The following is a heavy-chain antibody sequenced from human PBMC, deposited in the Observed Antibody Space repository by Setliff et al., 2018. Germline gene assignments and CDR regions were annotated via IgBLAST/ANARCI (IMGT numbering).Heavy chain of an antibody. J-gene: IGHJ5*02. CDR3: ARGGHYSPFDP. CDR1: GFTFSNAW. Sequence: GGLRLSCAASGFTFSNAWMSWVRQAPGKGLEWVGRIKSKTDGGTTDYAAPVKGRFTISRDDSKNTLYLQMNSLKTGDTAVYYCARGGHYSPFDPWGQGTLVTVSS. D-gene: IGHD2-21*01. CDR2: IKSKTDGGTT. V-gene: IGHV3-15*01.